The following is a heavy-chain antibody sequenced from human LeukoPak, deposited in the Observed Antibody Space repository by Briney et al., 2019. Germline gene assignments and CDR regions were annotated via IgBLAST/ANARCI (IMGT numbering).Heavy chain of an antibody. Sequence: GGSLRLSCAASGFTFNNYALSWVRQTPGKGLEWVSATVGSRPDTYHADSVKGRFTVSRDNSKNTLYLQMNSLRAEDTAVYYCATYLGGRLYDSSGYRWAYYFDYWGQGTLVTVSS. CDR3: ATYLGGRLYDSSGYRWAYYFDY. J-gene: IGHJ4*02. CDR1: GFTFNNYA. CDR2: TVGSRPDT. V-gene: IGHV3-23*01. D-gene: IGHD3-22*01.